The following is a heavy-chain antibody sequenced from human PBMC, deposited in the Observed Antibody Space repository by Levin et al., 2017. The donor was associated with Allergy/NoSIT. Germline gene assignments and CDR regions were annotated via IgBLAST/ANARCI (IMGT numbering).Heavy chain of an antibody. CDR1: GYTFTGYY. Sequence: ASVKVSCKASGYTFTGYYMHWVRQAPGQGLAWMGRINPNSGVTNYAQKFQGRVTMTRDTSISTAYMELSRLRSDDTAMYYCARDRGIAVADTARWGQGTLVTVSS. V-gene: IGHV1-2*06. CDR3: ARDRGIAVADTAR. J-gene: IGHJ4*02. D-gene: IGHD6-19*01. CDR2: INPNSGVT.